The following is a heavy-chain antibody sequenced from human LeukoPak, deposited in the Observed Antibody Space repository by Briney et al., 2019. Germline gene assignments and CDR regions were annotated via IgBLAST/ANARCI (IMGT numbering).Heavy chain of an antibody. V-gene: IGHV3-23*01. CDR3: AKGYYYDSSGYYPTGPIDC. CDR2: ISGSGGST. CDR1: GFTFSSYA. D-gene: IGHD3-22*01. Sequence: GGSLRLSCVASGFTFSSYAMSWVRQAPGKGLDCVSAISGSGGSTYYADSVKGRFTISRDNSKNTLYLQMNSLRAEDTAVYYCAKGYYYDSSGYYPTGPIDCWGQGTLVTVSS. J-gene: IGHJ4*02.